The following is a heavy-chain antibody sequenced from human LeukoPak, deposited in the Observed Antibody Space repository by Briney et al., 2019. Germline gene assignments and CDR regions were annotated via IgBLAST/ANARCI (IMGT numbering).Heavy chain of an antibody. Sequence: ASVKVSCTASGYTFTGYYMHWVRQAPGQGLEWMGWINPNSGGTNYAQKFQGRVTMTRDTSISTAYMELSRLRSDDTAVYYCARVGGLRYCSSTSCYTGLDYWGQGTLVTVSS. CDR2: INPNSGGT. D-gene: IGHD2-2*02. J-gene: IGHJ4*02. V-gene: IGHV1-2*02. CDR3: ARVGGLRYCSSTSCYTGLDY. CDR1: GYTFTGYY.